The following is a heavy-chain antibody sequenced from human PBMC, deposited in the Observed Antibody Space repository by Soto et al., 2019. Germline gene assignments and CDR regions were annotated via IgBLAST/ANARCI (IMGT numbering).Heavy chain of an antibody. CDR3: ANDYGDYKSYYGMDV. J-gene: IGHJ6*02. Sequence: QLQLQESGPGLVKPSETLSLTCTVSGASVTSSTYYWGWIRQPPGKGLEWIGSIYYSGSTYYNPSLRRRVTISVDTSKNQVYLKLTSVTAADTAVYYCANDYGDYKSYYGMDVWGQGTTVTVSS. CDR1: GASVTSSTYY. CDR2: IYYSGST. D-gene: IGHD4-17*01. V-gene: IGHV4-39*01.